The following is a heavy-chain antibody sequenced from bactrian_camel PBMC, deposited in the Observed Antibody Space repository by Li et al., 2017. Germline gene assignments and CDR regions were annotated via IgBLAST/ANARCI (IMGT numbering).Heavy chain of an antibody. CDR2: INASSGIT. D-gene: IGHD4*01. Sequence: VQLVESGGNLVQPGGSLRLSCAASGFSFSRYAMRWVRQAPGKGLEWVSDINASSGITYYSTSVKGRFTISIDNAKSTLYLQMNNLRADDTAMYYCAIGLFADFELGRGTQVTVS. V-gene: IGHV3S31*01. CDR1: GFSFSRYA. J-gene: IGHJ4*01.